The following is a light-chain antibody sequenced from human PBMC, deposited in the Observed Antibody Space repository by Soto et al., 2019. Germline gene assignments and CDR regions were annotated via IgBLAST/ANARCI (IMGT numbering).Light chain of an antibody. CDR2: GSS. CDR3: QQYGSSPPT. J-gene: IGKJ1*01. Sequence: EIVLTQSPGTLSLSPGERATLSCKASQSIVNNYLAWYQRRPGQAPRLLIYGSSSRATDIPARFSGSGSGTDFTLTITRLESEDFAVYYCQQYGSSPPTFGQGTKVEFK. V-gene: IGKV3-20*01. CDR1: QSIVNNY.